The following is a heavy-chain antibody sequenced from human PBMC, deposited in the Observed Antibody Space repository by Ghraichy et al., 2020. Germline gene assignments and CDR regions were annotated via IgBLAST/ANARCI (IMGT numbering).Heavy chain of an antibody. D-gene: IGHD5-12*01. CDR1: GGSVSSGSYY. CDR3: AREGSGYDLAAGGLN. V-gene: IGHV4-61*01. CDR2: IYYSGRT. J-gene: IGHJ4*02. Sequence: SETLSLTCTVSGGSVSSGSYYWSWIRQPPGKGLEWIGNIYYSGRTNYNPYLKSRVTISVDTSKNQFSLKLSSVTAADTAVYYCAREGSGYDLAAGGLNWGQGTLVTVSS.